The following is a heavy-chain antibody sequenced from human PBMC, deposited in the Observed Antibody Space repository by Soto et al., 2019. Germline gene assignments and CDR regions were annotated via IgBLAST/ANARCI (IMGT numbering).Heavy chain of an antibody. J-gene: IGHJ4*02. CDR3: ARDWGFSAY. CDR2: IDSGGGT. CDR1: GFSVSNKY. D-gene: IGHD3-16*01. Sequence: EVLLVETGGGWIQPGGSLRLSCAASGFSVSNKYISWVRQGPGKGLEWVSVIDSGGGTHYADSVKGRFTISRDTSKNTVSLQMNSLRAEDTAVDYCARDWGFSAYWGQGTLVSVSS. V-gene: IGHV3-53*02.